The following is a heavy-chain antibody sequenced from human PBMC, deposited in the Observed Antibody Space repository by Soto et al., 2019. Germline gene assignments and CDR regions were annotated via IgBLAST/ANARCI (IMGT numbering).Heavy chain of an antibody. V-gene: IGHV4-31*03. D-gene: IGHD2-21*02. CDR2: IYYSGST. J-gene: IGHJ6*02. CDR3: ARDGLGGNSPGMDV. CDR1: GGSISSGGYY. Sequence: PSETLSLTCTVSGGSISSGGYYWSWIRQHPGKGLEWIGYIYYSGSTYYNPSLKSRVTISVDTPKNQFSLKLSSVTAADTAVYYCARDGLGGNSPGMDVWGQGTTVTVSS.